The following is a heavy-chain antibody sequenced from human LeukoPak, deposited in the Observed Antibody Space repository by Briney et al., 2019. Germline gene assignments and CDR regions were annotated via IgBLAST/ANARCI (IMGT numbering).Heavy chain of an antibody. J-gene: IGHJ6*02. CDR1: GGSFSGYY. D-gene: IGHD4-17*01. CDR2: INHSGST. V-gene: IGHV4-34*01. Sequence: SETLSLTCAVYGGSFSGYYWSWIRQPPGKGLEWIGEINHSGSTNYNPSLKSRVTISVDTSKNQFSLKPSSVTAADTAVYYCARGTVTTYYYYYGMDVWGQGTTVTVSS. CDR3: ARGTVTTYYYYYGMDV.